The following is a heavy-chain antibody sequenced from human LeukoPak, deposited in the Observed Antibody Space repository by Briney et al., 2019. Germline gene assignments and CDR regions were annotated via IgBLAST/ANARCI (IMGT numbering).Heavy chain of an antibody. Sequence: GESLKISCKGSGYSFTSYWIGWVRQMPGKGLEWMGIIYPGDSDTRYSPSFQGQVTISADKSISTAYLQWSSLKASDTAMYYCARRDCSGGSCYYAFDIWGQGTMVTVSS. J-gene: IGHJ3*02. V-gene: IGHV5-51*01. CDR3: ARRDCSGGSCYYAFDI. CDR1: GYSFTSYW. D-gene: IGHD2-15*01. CDR2: IYPGDSDT.